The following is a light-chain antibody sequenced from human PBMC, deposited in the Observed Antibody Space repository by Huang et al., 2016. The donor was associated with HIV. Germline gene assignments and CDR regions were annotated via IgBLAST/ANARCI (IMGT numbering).Light chain of an antibody. Sequence: DIQMTQSPSSLSASVGDRVTITCRASQNIGSYLNWYQQKPGKAPNLLIYAASNLQGGVTSRFNGSGSGTDFTVTISSLQPEDIASYVCQQTYTTPLTFGGRTKVEIK. CDR1: QNIGSY. V-gene: IGKV1-39*01. J-gene: IGKJ4*01. CDR2: AAS. CDR3: QQTYTTPLT.